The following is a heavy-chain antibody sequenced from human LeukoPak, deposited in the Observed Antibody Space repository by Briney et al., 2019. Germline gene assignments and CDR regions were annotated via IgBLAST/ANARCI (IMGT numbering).Heavy chain of an antibody. CDR3: ARDRNTARYYYYGMDV. V-gene: IGHV3-30-3*01. Sequence: GGSLRLSCAASGFTFSSYAMHWVRQAPGKGLEWVAVISCDGSNKYYADSVKGRFTISRDNSKNTLYLQMNSLRAEDTAVYYCARDRNTARYYYYGMDVWGQGTTVTVSS. D-gene: IGHD5-18*01. CDR1: GFTFSSYA. J-gene: IGHJ6*02. CDR2: ISCDGSNK.